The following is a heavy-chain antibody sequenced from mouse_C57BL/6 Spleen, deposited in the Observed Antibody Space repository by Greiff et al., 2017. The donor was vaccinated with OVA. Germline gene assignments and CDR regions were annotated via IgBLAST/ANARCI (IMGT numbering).Heavy chain of an antibody. CDR1: GYAFSSSW. CDR2: IYPGDGDT. V-gene: IGHV1-82*01. CDR3: ARSPLTGPWFAY. Sequence: QVQLQQSGPELVKPGASVKISCKASGYAFSSSWMNWVKQRPGKGLEWIGRIYPGDGDTNYNGKFKGKATLTADKSSSTAYMQLSSLTSEDSAVYFCARSPLTGPWFAYWGQGTLGTVSA. J-gene: IGHJ3*01. D-gene: IGHD4-1*01.